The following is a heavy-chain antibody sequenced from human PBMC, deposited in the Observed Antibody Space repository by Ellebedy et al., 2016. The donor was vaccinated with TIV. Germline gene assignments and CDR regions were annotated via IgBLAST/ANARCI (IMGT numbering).Heavy chain of an antibody. CDR1: GGSFSGYY. J-gene: IGHJ5*02. Sequence: SETLSLXXAVYGGSFSGYYWSWIRQPPGKGLEWIGEINHSGSTNYNPSLKSRVTISVDTSKNQFSLKLSSVTAADTAVYYCARGHGSGSYYNRGWFDPWGQGTLVTVSS. CDR3: ARGHGSGSYYNRGWFDP. CDR2: INHSGST. D-gene: IGHD3-10*01. V-gene: IGHV4-34*01.